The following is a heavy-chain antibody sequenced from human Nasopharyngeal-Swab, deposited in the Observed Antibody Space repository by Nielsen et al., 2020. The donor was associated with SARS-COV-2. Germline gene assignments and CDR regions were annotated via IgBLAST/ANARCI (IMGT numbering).Heavy chain of an antibody. J-gene: IGHJ4*02. V-gene: IGHV3-23*01. CDR3: AKRPTGSTFGD. D-gene: IGHD3-16*01. CDR1: GFTFSSYA. Sequence: GGSLRLSCAASGFTFSSYAMSWVRQAPGKGLEWVSAISGSGGSTYYADSVRGRFTISRDNSKNTLYLQMNSLRAEDTAVYYCAKRPTGSTFGDWGQGTLVTVSS. CDR2: ISGSGGST.